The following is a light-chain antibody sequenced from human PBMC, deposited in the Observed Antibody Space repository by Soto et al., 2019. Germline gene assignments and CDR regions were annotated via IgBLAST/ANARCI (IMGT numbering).Light chain of an antibody. V-gene: IGKV3-20*01. Sequence: EIVLTQSPGTLSLSPGERATLFCRASQSVGSRWLAWYQQKPGQAPRVLIYGASKRANGIPDRFSGSGSGTDFTLTISSLEPDDFAVYYCQQYESSRTFGQGTKVEMK. J-gene: IGKJ1*01. CDR1: QSVGSRW. CDR2: GAS. CDR3: QQYESSRT.